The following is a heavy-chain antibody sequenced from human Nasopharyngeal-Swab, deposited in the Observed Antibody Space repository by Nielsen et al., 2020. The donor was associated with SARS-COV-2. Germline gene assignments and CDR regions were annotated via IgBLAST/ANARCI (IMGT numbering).Heavy chain of an antibody. Sequence: ASVKVSCKASGYTFISFGISWARQAPGQGLEWMGWISSYNGDTHYAHSLQGRITMTTDTSTSTAYLELRSLRSDDTAMYYCATAYGSVSSPEYWGQGTLVTVSS. V-gene: IGHV1-18*01. CDR3: ATAYGSVSSPEY. CDR1: GYTFISFG. CDR2: ISSYNGDT. J-gene: IGHJ4*02. D-gene: IGHD3-10*01.